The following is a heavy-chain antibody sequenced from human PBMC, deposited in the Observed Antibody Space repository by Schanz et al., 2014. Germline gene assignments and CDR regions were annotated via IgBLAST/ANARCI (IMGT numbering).Heavy chain of an antibody. V-gene: IGHV3-30*03. CDR3: ARDSGSHYLVDY. Sequence: VQLLESGGGLVRPGGSLRLSCAASGITLSGYGLHWVRQAPGKGLEWVGFISFDGRNTGYAHSVKGRFTISRDNSKNTVNLQMNSLRAEDTAVYYCARDSGSHYLVDYWGQGTLVTVSS. J-gene: IGHJ4*02. CDR1: GITLSGYG. D-gene: IGHD1-26*01. CDR2: ISFDGRNT.